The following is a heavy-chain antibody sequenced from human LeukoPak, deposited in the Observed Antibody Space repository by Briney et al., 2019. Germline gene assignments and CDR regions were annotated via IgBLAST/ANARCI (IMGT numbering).Heavy chain of an antibody. D-gene: IGHD3-22*01. CDR1: GFTFSNYV. V-gene: IGHV3-23*01. CDR2: ISGSGGNT. J-gene: IGHJ3*02. Sequence: GGSLRLSCAASGFTFSNYVMSWVRQAPGKGLEWVSSISGSGGNTYYADSVKGRFTISRDNSKNTLYLQMNSLRAEDTAVYYCAYDSSGYYYGNAFDIWGQGTMVTVSS. CDR3: AYDSSGYYYGNAFDI.